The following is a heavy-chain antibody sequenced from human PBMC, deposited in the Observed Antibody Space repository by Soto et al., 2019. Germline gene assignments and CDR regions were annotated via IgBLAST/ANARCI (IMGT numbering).Heavy chain of an antibody. CDR2: IYYSGST. CDR1: GGSISSGGYY. V-gene: IGHV4-31*03. J-gene: IGHJ4*02. CDR3: ARDGDGSGYYLDY. Sequence: QVQVQESGPGLVKPSQTLSLTCTVSGGSISSGGYYWSWIRQHPGKGLEWIGYIYYSGSTYYNPSLKSRVTLSVDTSKNQFSLNLTSVTAADTAVYYCARDGDGSGYYLDYWGQGTLVTVSS. D-gene: IGHD3-22*01.